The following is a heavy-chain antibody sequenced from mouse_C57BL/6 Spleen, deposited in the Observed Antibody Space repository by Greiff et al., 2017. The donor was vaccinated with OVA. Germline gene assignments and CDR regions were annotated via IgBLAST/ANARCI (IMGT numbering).Heavy chain of an antibody. CDR1: GFTFSDYG. Sequence: EVQGVESGGGLVQPGGSLKLSCAASGFTFSDYGMAWVRQAPRKGPEWVAFISNLAYSIYYADTVTGRFTIFRENAKNTLYLEMSSLRSEDTAMYYCARQGPHWYFDVWGTGTTVTVSS. J-gene: IGHJ1*03. CDR2: ISNLAYSI. D-gene: IGHD3-3*01. CDR3: ARQGPHWYFDV. V-gene: IGHV5-15*01.